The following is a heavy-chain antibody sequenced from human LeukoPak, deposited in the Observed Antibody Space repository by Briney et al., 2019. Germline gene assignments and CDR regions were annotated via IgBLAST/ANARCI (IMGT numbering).Heavy chain of an antibody. J-gene: IGHJ4*02. CDR2: IYDSGST. V-gene: IGHV4-59*11. D-gene: IGHD3-16*01. CDR3: ARGRIGGPKAPFDY. Sequence: SETLSLTCTVSGGSLSNHYWSWIRQPPGQGLGWIGHIYDSGSTTYNPSLKSRVTMSVDTSKNQFSLNLSSVTAADTAVYYCARGRIGGPKAPFDYWGQGTLVTVSS. CDR1: GGSLSNHY.